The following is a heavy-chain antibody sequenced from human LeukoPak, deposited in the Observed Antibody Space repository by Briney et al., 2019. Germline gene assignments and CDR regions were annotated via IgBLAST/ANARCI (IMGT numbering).Heavy chain of an antibody. J-gene: IGHJ3*02. V-gene: IGHV4-4*07. CDR3: ARASSYSSSWHDAFDI. Sequence: SETLSLTCTVSGGSISSYYWSWIRQPAGKGLEWIGRIHTSGSTNYNPSLKSRVTMSVDTSKNQFSLKLSSVTAADTAVYYCARASSYSSSWHDAFDIWGQGTMVTVSS. CDR1: GGSISSYY. CDR2: IHTSGST. D-gene: IGHD6-13*01.